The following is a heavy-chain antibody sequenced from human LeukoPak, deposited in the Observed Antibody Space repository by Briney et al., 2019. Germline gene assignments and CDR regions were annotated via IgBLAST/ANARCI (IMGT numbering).Heavy chain of an antibody. D-gene: IGHD6-13*01. CDR1: GDSISSGGYY. CDR2: IYYSGRT. J-gene: IGHJ4*02. Sequence: SETLSLTCTVSGDSISSGGYYWSWIRQHPGKGLEWIGYIYYSGRTFHNPSLKSRLTISVDTSKTQFSLKLTSVTAADTAVYFCARLRAASGSFDYWRQGTLVTVSS. CDR3: ARLRAASGSFDY. V-gene: IGHV4-31*03.